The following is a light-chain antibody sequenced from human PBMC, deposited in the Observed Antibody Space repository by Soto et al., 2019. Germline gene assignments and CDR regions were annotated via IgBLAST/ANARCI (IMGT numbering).Light chain of an antibody. CDR2: GTS. CDR3: QQYGSSPRT. CDR1: QNVGSRY. Sequence: IVLTQSPGTLSLSPGERATLSCRASQNVGSRYLAWYQQKPGQAPRLLIYGTSNRSTGIPDRFSGSGSGTDFSLTSSSLEPGDLAVYYCQQYGSSPRTFGQGTKVEIK. V-gene: IGKV3-20*01. J-gene: IGKJ1*01.